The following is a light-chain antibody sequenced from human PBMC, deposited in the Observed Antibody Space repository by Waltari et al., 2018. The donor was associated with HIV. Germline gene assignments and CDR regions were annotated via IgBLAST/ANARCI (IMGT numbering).Light chain of an antibody. CDR2: WAS. V-gene: IGKV4-1*01. Sequence: DIVMTQSPDSLVVSLGERATITCKSRQSVLYSSNNKNYLAWYQQKPGQPPKLLIYWASTRESGVPDRFSGSGSGTDFTLTISSLQAEDVAVYYCQQYYSTPRTFGQGTKLEIK. J-gene: IGKJ2*01. CDR1: QSVLYSSNNKNY. CDR3: QQYYSTPRT.